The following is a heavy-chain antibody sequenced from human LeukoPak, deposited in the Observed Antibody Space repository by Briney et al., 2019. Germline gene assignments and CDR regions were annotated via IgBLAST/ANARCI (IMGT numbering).Heavy chain of an antibody. CDR3: ARVSSGWYANDAFDI. Sequence: AASVKVSCKASGYTFTSYGISWVRQAPGQGLEWMGWISAYNGNTNYAQKLQGRVTMTTDTSTSTAYMELRSLRSDDTAVYCCARVSSGWYANDAFDIWGQGTMVTVSS. D-gene: IGHD6-19*01. CDR2: ISAYNGNT. CDR1: GYTFTSYG. V-gene: IGHV1-18*01. J-gene: IGHJ3*02.